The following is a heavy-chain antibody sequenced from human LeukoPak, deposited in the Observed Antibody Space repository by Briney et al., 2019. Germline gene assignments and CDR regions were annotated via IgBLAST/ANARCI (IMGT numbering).Heavy chain of an antibody. J-gene: IGHJ6*02. V-gene: IGHV4-39*07. CDR1: GGSISSYY. CDR2: IYYSGST. CDR3: ARVLSGYYGMDV. D-gene: IGHD3-10*01. Sequence: QASETLSLTCTVSGGSISSYYWGWIRQPPGKGLEWIGSIYYSGSTYYNPSLRSRVTISVDTSKNQFSLKLSSVTAADTAVYYCARVLSGYYGMDVWGQGTTVTVSS.